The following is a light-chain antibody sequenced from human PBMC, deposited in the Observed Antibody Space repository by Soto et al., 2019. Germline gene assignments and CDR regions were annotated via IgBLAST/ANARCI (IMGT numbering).Light chain of an antibody. J-gene: IGKJ1*01. CDR1: QGISSY. V-gene: IGKV1-9*01. Sequence: IQLTQSPSSLSASVGDRVTITCRASQGISSYLAWYQQKPGKAPKLLIYAAATLQSGVPSRFSGSGSGTDFNLTISRLQTEDFATYYCQQLNSYPWTFGQGTKVEIK. CDR3: QQLNSYPWT. CDR2: AAA.